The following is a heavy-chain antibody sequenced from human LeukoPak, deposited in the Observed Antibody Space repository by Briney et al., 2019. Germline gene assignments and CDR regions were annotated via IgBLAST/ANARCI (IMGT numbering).Heavy chain of an antibody. J-gene: IGHJ5*02. D-gene: IGHD2-15*01. CDR1: GYIFIDYY. V-gene: IGHV1-2*06. CDR2: INPKSDGT. CDR3: ARVSPGGWFDP. Sequence: ASVKVSCKAPGYIFIDYYIHWVRRAPGQGLEWMGRINPKSDGTNYAQKFQGRVTMTRDTSINTAYMELSGLRSDDTAVYFCARVSPGGWFDPWGQGTLVTVSS.